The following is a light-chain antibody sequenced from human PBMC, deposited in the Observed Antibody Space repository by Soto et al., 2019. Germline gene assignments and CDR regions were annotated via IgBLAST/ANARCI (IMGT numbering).Light chain of an antibody. CDR2: GTS. J-gene: IGKJ1*01. CDR1: QSVSSSY. Sequence: ENVLTQSPGTLSLSPGERATLSCRASQSVSSSYLAWYQQKPGQAPRLLIYGTSSRPTDIPDRFSGSGSGTDFTLTISRLEPEDFAVYYCQQYGSSLTWTFGQGTKVEIK. CDR3: QQYGSSLTWT. V-gene: IGKV3-20*01.